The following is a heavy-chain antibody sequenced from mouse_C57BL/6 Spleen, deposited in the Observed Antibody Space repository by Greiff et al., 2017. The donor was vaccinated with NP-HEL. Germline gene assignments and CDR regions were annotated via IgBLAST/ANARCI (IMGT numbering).Heavy chain of an antibody. J-gene: IGHJ4*01. CDR2: ISYDGSH. D-gene: IGHD2-2*01. CDR1: GYSITSGYY. CDR3: ARRGPMVTTGAMDY. V-gene: IGHV3-6*01. Sequence: DVKLQASGPGLVKPSQSLSLTCSVTGYSITSGYYWNWIRQFPGNKLEWMGYISYDGSHNYNPSLKNRIPITRDTSKNQFFLKLSSVTTEDTATYYCARRGPMVTTGAMDYWGQGTSVTVSS.